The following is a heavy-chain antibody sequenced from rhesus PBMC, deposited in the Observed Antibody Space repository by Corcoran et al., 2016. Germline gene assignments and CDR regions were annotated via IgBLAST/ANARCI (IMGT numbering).Heavy chain of an antibody. D-gene: IGHD3S6*01. CDR2: FISKTKNYET. J-gene: IGHJ6*01. Sequence: EVQLVESGGGLVQPGGSLRLSCAASGFTFSSSAMPWVRQASGTGLERVGRFISKTKNYETGYAASVKGRFTSSRDDSKNTAYLQMNSLKTEDTAVYYCARSYDEDDYGYYYTPTGGLDSWGQGVVVTVSS. V-gene: IGHV3-118*01. CDR1: GFTFSSSA. CDR3: ARSYDEDDYGYYYTPTGGLDS.